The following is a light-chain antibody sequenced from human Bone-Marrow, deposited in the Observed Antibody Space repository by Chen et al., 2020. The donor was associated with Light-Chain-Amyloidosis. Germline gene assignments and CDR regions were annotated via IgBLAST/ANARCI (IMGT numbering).Light chain of an antibody. CDR2: YAS. CDR1: KSIGSS. J-gene: IGKJ1*01. Sequence: EIVLTQSSDLQSGNPKEKVTITCRASKSIGSSLHWYLQKPDQSPMLLIRYASQSFSGFPSRFSGSVSGTDFTLTINSLEAEDAATYYCHQSSILPQTFGQGTKVQIK. CDR3: HQSSILPQT. V-gene: IGKV6-21*01.